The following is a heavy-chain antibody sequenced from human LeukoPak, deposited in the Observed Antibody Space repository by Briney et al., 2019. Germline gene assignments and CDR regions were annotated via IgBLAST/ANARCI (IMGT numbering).Heavy chain of an antibody. CDR2: IYYSGST. CDR3: ARGDGSGSYGAHFDY. J-gene: IGHJ4*02. Sequence: PSETLSLTCTVSGGSISSSSYYWGWIRQPPGKGLEWIVNIYYSGSTYYNPSLKGRVTISVDTSKNQFSLRLSSVTAADTAVYYCARGDGSGSYGAHFDYWGQGTLVTVSS. D-gene: IGHD3-10*01. V-gene: IGHV4-39*07. CDR1: GGSISSSSYY.